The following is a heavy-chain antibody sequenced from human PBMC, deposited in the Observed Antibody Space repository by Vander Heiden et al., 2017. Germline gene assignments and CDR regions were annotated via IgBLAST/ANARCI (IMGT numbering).Heavy chain of an antibody. J-gene: IGHJ4*02. D-gene: IGHD1-26*01. CDR3: AKDPLPVGATSFDY. Sequence: EVQLLESGGGLVQPGGSLRLSCAASGFTFRSFSMSWVRQAPGKGREWVSAISGSCASTYYEDSVRGRFTISRDNSKNTLYLQMKSLKAEDTAVYYCAKDPLPVGATSFDYWGQGTLVTVSS. V-gene: IGHV3-23*01. CDR1: GFTFRSFS. CDR2: ISGSCAST.